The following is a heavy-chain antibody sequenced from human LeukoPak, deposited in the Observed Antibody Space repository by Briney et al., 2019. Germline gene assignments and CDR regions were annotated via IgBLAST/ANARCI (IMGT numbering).Heavy chain of an antibody. CDR3: ARSAVAATVSYFQH. D-gene: IGHD2-15*01. CDR2: IYYSGST. V-gene: IGHV4-61*01. J-gene: IGHJ1*01. Sequence: SETLSLTCTVSGGSVSSGSYYWSWIRQPPGKGLEWIGYIYYSGSTNYNPSLKSRVTISVDTSKNQFSLKLSSVTAADTAVYYCARSAVAATVSYFQHWGQGTLATVSS. CDR1: GGSVSSGSYY.